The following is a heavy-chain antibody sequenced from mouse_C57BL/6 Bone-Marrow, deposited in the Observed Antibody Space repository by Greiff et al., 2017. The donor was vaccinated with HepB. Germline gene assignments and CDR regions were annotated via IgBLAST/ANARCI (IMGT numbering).Heavy chain of an antibody. CDR3: ARDGYYGYDG. Sequence: EVHLVESGPGLVKPSQSLSLTCSVTGYSITSGYYWNWIRQFPGNKLEWMGYISYDGSNNYNPSLKNRISITRDTSKNQFFLKLKSVTTEDTAAYYCARDGYYGYDGWGRGTTLTVSS. CDR1: GYSITSGYY. V-gene: IGHV3-6*01. CDR2: ISYDGSN. D-gene: IGHD2-2*01. J-gene: IGHJ2*01.